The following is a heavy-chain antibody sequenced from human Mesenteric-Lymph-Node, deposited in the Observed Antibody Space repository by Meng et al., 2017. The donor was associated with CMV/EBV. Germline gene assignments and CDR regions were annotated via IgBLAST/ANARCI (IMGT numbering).Heavy chain of an antibody. D-gene: IGHD3-10*01. Sequence: SCKASGYIFTSYDINWVRQATGQGLEWMGWMKPNTGDTGYAQEFQYRVTMTRDTSINTAYMELSSLRSEDTAVYFCARGNGGSFDYWGQGSLVTVSS. CDR1: GYIFTSYD. CDR2: MKPNTGDT. V-gene: IGHV1-8*01. CDR3: ARGNGGSFDY. J-gene: IGHJ4*02.